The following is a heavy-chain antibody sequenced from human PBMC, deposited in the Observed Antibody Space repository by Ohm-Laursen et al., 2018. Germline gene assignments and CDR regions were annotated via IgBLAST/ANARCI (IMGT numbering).Heavy chain of an antibody. CDR3: ARGLSVIVVVIKTFDI. D-gene: IGHD3-22*01. J-gene: IGHJ3*02. CDR2: INQSGST. V-gene: IGHV4-34*01. Sequence: SDTLSLTCAVNGESSSGYFWNWIRQPPGKGLEWIGEINQSGSTKYNPSLKRRVTLSADSSNSQFSLRLTSVTAADTAVYYCARGLSVIVVVIKTFDIWGQGTMVTVSS. CDR1: GESSSGYF.